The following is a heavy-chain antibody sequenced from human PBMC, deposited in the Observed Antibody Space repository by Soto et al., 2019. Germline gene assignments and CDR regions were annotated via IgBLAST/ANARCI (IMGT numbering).Heavy chain of an antibody. D-gene: IGHD3-10*01. J-gene: IGHJ4*02. V-gene: IGHV4-31*03. CDR1: GGSISSGAYY. CDR2: IYYSGST. CDR3: ASGSGSSIYRYYFDY. Sequence: QVQLQESGPGLVMPAQTLSLTCTVSGGSISSGAYYWSWIRQHPGKGLEWIGYIYYSGSTYYNPSLKSRVTISVDTSKNQFSLKLSSVTAADTAVYNCASGSGSSIYRYYFDYWGQGTLVTVSS.